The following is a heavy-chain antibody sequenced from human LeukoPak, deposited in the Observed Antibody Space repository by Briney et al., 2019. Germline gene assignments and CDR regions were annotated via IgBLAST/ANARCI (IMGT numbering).Heavy chain of an antibody. CDR1: GGSFSGYY. J-gene: IGHJ4*02. CDR3: ARQGVYYYDSCGYYDY. CDR2: IYYSGST. V-gene: IGHV4-34*01. D-gene: IGHD3-22*01. Sequence: SETLSLTCAVYGGSFSGYYWSWIRKPPGKGLEWIGSIYYSGSTYYNPSLKSRVTISVDTSKNQFSLKLSSVTAADTAVYYCARQGVYYYDSCGYYDYWGQGTLVTVSS.